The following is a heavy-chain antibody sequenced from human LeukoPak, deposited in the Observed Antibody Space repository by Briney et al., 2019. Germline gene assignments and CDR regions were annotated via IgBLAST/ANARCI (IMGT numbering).Heavy chain of an antibody. V-gene: IGHV4-39*01. J-gene: IGHJ3*01. Sequence: KSSETLSLTCTVSGGSISSGDYYWGWIRQPPGEGLEWIGNIYYNGRTYYSPSLKSRGTISVDTSNNQFSLKLNSVTAADTAVYYCARITDRTIFGEIMHGFDVWGQGTPVTVSS. CDR2: IYYNGRT. CDR3: ARITDRTIFGEIMHGFDV. D-gene: IGHD3-3*01. CDR1: GGSISSGDYY.